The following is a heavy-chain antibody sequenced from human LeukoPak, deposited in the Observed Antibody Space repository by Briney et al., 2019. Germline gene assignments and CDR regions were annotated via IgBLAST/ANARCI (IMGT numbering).Heavy chain of an antibody. V-gene: IGHV3-23*01. J-gene: IGHJ1*01. CDR3: AKASGWYPYFHH. Sequence: GGSLRLSCAASGLIFNNYAMNWVRQAPGKGLEWVSTVSGSGVTTFYADSVKGRFTISRDNSKNTLYLQMSSLRAEDTAIYYCAKASGWYPYFHHWGQGTLVTVSS. CDR1: GLIFNNYA. D-gene: IGHD6-19*01. CDR2: VSGSGVTT.